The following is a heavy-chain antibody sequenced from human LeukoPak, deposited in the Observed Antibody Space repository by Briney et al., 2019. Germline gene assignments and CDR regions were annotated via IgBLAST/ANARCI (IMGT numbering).Heavy chain of an antibody. Sequence: SGGSLRLSCAASGFTFSDYYMSWIRQAPGKGLEWVSYISSSGSTIYYADSVKGRFPISRGNAKNSLYLQMNSLRAEDTAVYYCARGGVGIAAAGTFDYWGQGTLVTVSS. D-gene: IGHD6-13*01. CDR1: GFTFSDYY. J-gene: IGHJ4*02. V-gene: IGHV3-11*04. CDR3: ARGGVGIAAAGTFDY. CDR2: ISSSGSTI.